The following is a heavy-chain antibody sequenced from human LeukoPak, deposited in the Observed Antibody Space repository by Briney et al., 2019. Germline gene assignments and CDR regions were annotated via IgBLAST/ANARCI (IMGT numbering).Heavy chain of an antibody. CDR1: GYTFTGYY. V-gene: IGHV1-2*04. J-gene: IGHJ6*02. CDR3: ARATRTYCSGGSCYYHYYYGMDV. Sequence: GASVKVSCKASGYTFTGYYMHWVRQAPGQGLEWMGWINPNSGGTNYAQKFQGWVTMTRDTSISTAYMELSRLRSDDTAVYYCARATRTYCSGGSCYYHYYYGMDVWGQGTTVTVSS. D-gene: IGHD2-15*01. CDR2: INPNSGGT.